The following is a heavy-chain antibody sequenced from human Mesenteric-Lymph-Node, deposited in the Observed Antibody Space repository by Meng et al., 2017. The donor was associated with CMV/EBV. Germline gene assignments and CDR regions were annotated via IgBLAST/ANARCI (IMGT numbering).Heavy chain of an antibody. CDR2: MNPYSGTT. CDR3: TRGLLVAVPPAQTWFDS. Sequence: ASVKVSCKASGYIFTSFYINWVRQATGQGLEWMGWMNPYSGTTGYAQNFQGRVTMTTNTSISTVYMELSSLRSEDTAVYYCTRGLLVAVPPAQTWFDSWGQGTLVTVSS. V-gene: IGHV1-8*01. J-gene: IGHJ5*01. D-gene: IGHD2-2*01. CDR1: GYIFTSFY.